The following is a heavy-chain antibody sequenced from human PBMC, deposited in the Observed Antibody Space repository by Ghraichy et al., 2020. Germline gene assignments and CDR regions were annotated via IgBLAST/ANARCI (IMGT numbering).Heavy chain of an antibody. V-gene: IGHV3-48*02. CDR2: ISSRSSSI. Sequence: GGSLRLSCAASGFTFSNYNMNWVRQAPRKGLEWVSYISSRSSSIYYADSVKGRFTISRDNARNSLYLQMNSLRDEDTAVYYCARVSPVYDSSGYQDYWGQGTLVTVSS. CDR3: ARVSPVYDSSGYQDY. CDR1: GFTFSNYN. D-gene: IGHD3-22*01. J-gene: IGHJ4*02.